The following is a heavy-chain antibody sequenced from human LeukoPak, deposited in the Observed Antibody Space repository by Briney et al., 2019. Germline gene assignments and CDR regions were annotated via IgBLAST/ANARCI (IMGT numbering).Heavy chain of an antibody. D-gene: IGHD2-15*01. V-gene: IGHV3-23*01. Sequence: GGSLRLSCAASGFTFSSYAMSWVRQAPGKGLEWVSGISGSGGSTYYADSVKGRFIIFRDNSKNTLYLQMNSLRAEDTAVYHCANGWSPDYWGRGTLVTVSS. CDR3: ANGWSPDY. CDR1: GFTFSSYA. CDR2: ISGSGGST. J-gene: IGHJ4*02.